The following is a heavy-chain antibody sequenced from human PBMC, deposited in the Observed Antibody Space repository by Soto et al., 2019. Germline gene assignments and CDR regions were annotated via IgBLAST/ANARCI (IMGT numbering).Heavy chain of an antibody. CDR1: GGSISSYY. Sequence: PSETLSLTCTVSGGSISSYYWSWIRQPPGKGLEWIGYIYYSGSTNYNPSLKSRVTISVDTSKNQFSLKLSSVTAADTAVYYCARGVRRHLVGTSHFDYWGQGTLVTVSS. D-gene: IGHD6-6*01. CDR3: ARGVRRHLVGTSHFDY. V-gene: IGHV4-59*08. J-gene: IGHJ4*02. CDR2: IYYSGST.